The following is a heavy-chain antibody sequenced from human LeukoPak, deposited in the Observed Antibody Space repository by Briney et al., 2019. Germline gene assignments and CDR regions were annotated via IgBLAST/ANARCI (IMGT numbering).Heavy chain of an antibody. CDR2: IYYSGST. CDR3: ARGDDSGYDEGGFDY. CDR1: GGSISSYY. Sequence: SGTLSLTCTVSGGSISSYYWSWIRQPPGKGLEWIGFIYYSGSTNYNPSLKSRVTISVDTSKNQFSLKLSSVTAADTAVYYCARGDDSGYDEGGFDYWGQGTLVTVSS. D-gene: IGHD5-12*01. J-gene: IGHJ4*02. V-gene: IGHV4-59*01.